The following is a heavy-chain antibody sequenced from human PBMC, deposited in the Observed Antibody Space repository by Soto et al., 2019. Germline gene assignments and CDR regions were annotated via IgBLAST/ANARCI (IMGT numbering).Heavy chain of an antibody. Sequence: SETLSLTCAVYGESFSGYYWSWIRQPPGKGLEWIGEINHSGSTNYNPSLKSRVTISVDTSKNQFSLKLSSVTAADTAVYYCARGRRYSSSGKDDAFDIWGQGTMVTVSS. CDR2: INHSGST. D-gene: IGHD6-13*01. CDR1: GESFSGYY. J-gene: IGHJ3*02. V-gene: IGHV4-34*01. CDR3: ARGRRYSSSGKDDAFDI.